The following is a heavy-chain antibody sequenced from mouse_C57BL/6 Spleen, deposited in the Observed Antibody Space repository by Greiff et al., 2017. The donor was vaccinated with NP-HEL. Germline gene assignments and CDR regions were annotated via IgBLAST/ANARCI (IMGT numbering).Heavy chain of an antibody. CDR3: ASSTTVVAPGAMDY. J-gene: IGHJ4*01. CDR1: GYAFSSSW. D-gene: IGHD1-1*01. Sequence: VQLQQSGPELVKPGASVKISCKASGYAFSSSWMNWVKQRPGKGLEWIGRIYPGDGDTNYNGKFKGKATLTADKSSSTAYMQLSSLTSEDSAVYFCASSTTVVAPGAMDYWGQGTSVTVSS. CDR2: IYPGDGDT. V-gene: IGHV1-82*01.